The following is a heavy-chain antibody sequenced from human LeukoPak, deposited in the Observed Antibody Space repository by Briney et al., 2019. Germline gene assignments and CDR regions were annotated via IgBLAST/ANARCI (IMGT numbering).Heavy chain of an antibody. J-gene: IGHJ6*04. V-gene: IGHV4-39*02. CDR3: ATYHYADSATQCSWG. Sequence: SSETLSLTCTVSGASISSYNYSWGWIRQPPGKGLEWIGNNYYSASGNMYYSGTTYYKSSLKSRVTISVHTSKNHFSPTLTSVTAADTAVYYCATYHYADSATQCSWGRGRGTPVTVSS. CDR2: MYYSGTT. CDR1: GASISSYNYS. D-gene: IGHD5-12*01.